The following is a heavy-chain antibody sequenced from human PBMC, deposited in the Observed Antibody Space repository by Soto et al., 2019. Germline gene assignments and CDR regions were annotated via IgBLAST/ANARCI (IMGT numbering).Heavy chain of an antibody. CDR2: IRSKANSYAT. Sequence: PGGSLRVSCAASVFTLSGSAMHWVRQASGKGLEWVGRIRSKANSYATAYAASVKGRFTISRDDSKNTAYLQMNSLKTEDTAVYYCTSTQVDTAINYYYYGMDVWGQGATVTVSS. CDR1: VFTLSGSA. J-gene: IGHJ6*02. CDR3: TSTQVDTAINYYYYGMDV. V-gene: IGHV3-73*01. D-gene: IGHD5-18*01.